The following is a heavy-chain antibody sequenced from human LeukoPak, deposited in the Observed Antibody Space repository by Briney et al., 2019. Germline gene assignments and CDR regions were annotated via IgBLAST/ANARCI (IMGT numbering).Heavy chain of an antibody. V-gene: IGHV4-39*01. Sequence: SETLSLTCTVSGGSISSSSYYWGWIRQPPGKGLEWIGSIYYSGSTYYNPSLKSRVTISVDTSKKQFSLKLSSVTAADTAVYYCASPYYDILTGYYNYGMDVWGQGTTVTVSS. CDR3: ASPYYDILTGYYNYGMDV. CDR2: IYYSGST. CDR1: GGSISSSSYY. D-gene: IGHD3-9*01. J-gene: IGHJ6*02.